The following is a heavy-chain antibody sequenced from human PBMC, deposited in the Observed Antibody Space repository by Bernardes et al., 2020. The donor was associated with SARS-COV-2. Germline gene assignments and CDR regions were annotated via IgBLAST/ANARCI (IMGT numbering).Heavy chain of an antibody. CDR2: IRVDSNT. Sequence: GGSLRLSCAASGFTFTSYAMSWVRQAPGKGLEWVSDIRVDSNTYYADSVKDRFTISRDNSKSTLYLQMNSLRAEDTALYYCAKGDIFDSTDLHLWGQGTLVTVSS. V-gene: IGHV3-23*01. CDR3: AKGDIFDSTDLHL. CDR1: GFTFTSYA. D-gene: IGHD5-12*01. J-gene: IGHJ4*02.